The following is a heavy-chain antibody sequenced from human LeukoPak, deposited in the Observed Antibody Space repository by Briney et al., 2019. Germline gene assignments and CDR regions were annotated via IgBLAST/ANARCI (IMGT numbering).Heavy chain of an antibody. J-gene: IGHJ1*01. CDR1: GFTFSSYA. CDR2: ISYDGSNK. V-gene: IGHV3-30*01. Sequence: GGSLRLSCAASGFTFSSYAMHWVRQAPGKGLEWVAVISYDGSNKYYADSVKGRFTISRDNSKNTLYLQMNSLGAEDTAVYYCARDRPSGSYSYEYLQHWGQGTLVTVSS. D-gene: IGHD1-26*01. CDR3: ARDRPSGSYSYEYLQH.